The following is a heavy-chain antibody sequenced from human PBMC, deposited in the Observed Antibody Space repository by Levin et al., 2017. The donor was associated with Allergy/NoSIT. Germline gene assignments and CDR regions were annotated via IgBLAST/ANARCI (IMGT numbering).Heavy chain of an antibody. D-gene: IGHD3-10*01. Sequence: GASVKVSCKASGYTFLNYYIHCVRQAPGQGLEWVGIINPSDTSTAYAQNFQGRLTMTRDTSTNSVYVELRSLRSEDTAVYYCARGAESGSYSYYYGMDVWGQGTTVTVSS. J-gene: IGHJ6*02. CDR1: GYTFLNYY. CDR3: ARGAESGSYSYYYGMDV. V-gene: IGHV1-46*01. CDR2: INPSDTST.